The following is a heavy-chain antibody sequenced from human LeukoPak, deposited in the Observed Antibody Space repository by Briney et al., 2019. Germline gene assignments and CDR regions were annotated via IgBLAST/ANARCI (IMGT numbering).Heavy chain of an antibody. CDR1: GYSISSSNW. CDR3: ARVSFMVRGVITHGGWFDP. CDR2: IYYSGST. J-gene: IGHJ5*02. D-gene: IGHD3-10*01. V-gene: IGHV4-38-2*01. Sequence: SETLSLTCAVSGYSISSSNWWGWIRQPPGKGLEWIGSIYYSGSTYYNPSLKSRVTISVDTSKNQFSLKLSSVTAADTAVYYCARVSFMVRGVITHGGWFDPWGQGTLVTVSS.